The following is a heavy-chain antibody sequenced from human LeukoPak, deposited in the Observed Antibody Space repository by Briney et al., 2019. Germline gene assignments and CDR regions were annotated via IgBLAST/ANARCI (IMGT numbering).Heavy chain of an antibody. CDR3: ARGGQIVVVPAASGGNWFDP. CDR2: ISAYNGNT. D-gene: IGHD2-2*01. V-gene: IGHV1-18*01. J-gene: IGHJ5*02. Sequence: ASVKVSCKASGYTFTSYGISWVRQAPGQGLEWMGWISAYNGNTNYAQKLQGRATMTRDTSTSTVYMELGSLRSEDTAVYYCARGGQIVVVPAASGGNWFDPWGQGTLVTVSS. CDR1: GYTFTSYG.